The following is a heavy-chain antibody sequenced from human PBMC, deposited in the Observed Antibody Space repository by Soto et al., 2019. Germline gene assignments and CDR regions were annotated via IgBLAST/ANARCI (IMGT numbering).Heavy chain of an antibody. CDR1: GFTFSSYA. CDR2: ISGSGGST. D-gene: IGHD3-3*01. J-gene: IGHJ3*02. V-gene: IGHV3-23*01. Sequence: EVQLLESGGGLEQPGGSLRLSCAASGFTFSSYAMSWVRQAPGKGLEWVSAISGSGGSTYYADSVKGRFTISRDNSKNTLYRQMNSLRAEDTAVYYCAKVLRFLEWLSHDAFDIWGQGTMVTVSS. CDR3: AKVLRFLEWLSHDAFDI.